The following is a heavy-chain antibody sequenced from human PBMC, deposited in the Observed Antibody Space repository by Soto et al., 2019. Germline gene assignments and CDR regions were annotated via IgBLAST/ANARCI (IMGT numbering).Heavy chain of an antibody. CDR2: ISGSRGST. D-gene: IGHD6-13*01. V-gene: IGHV3-23*01. Sequence: GGSLRLSCAASGFTFSSYAMSWVRQAPGKGLEWVSTISGSRGSTYYADSVRGRFTISRDNSKHTLYLQMSSLRAEDTAIYYCAKDMIAEAGTPSYYFDYWGQGTLVTVSS. CDR3: AKDMIAEAGTPSYYFDY. J-gene: IGHJ4*02. CDR1: GFTFSSYA.